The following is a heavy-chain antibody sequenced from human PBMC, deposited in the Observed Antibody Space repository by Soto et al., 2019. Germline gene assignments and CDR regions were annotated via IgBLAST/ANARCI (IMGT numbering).Heavy chain of an antibody. CDR1: NDSFNSSRNH. CDR3: AKLAGYCSGTSCYGHYAMDV. Sequence: PSCRQSMTSTDCNDSFNSSRNHSKRKRQPPRKGLEWIGNINYSGSTYYNPSLQSRLTISVDTSNNQFSLKLSSVTAADTAVYYCAKLAGYCSGTSCYGHYAMDVWGQGTTVTVSS. V-gene: IGHV4-39*01. J-gene: IGHJ6*02. D-gene: IGHD2-2*01. CDR2: INYSGST.